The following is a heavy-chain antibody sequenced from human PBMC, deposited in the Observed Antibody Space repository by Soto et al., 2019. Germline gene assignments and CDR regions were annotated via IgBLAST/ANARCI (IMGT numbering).Heavy chain of an antibody. V-gene: IGHV1-18*01. CDR1: GYTFTSYG. D-gene: IGHD2-2*02. CDR2: ISAYNGNT. J-gene: IGHJ3*02. CDR3: ARSRIVVVPAAIPDAFDI. Sequence: ASVKVSCKASGYTFTSYGISWVRQAPGQGLEWMGWISAYNGNTNYAQKLQGRVTMTTDTSTSTAYMELRSLRSDDTAVYYCARSRIVVVPAAIPDAFDIWGQGTMVTVSS.